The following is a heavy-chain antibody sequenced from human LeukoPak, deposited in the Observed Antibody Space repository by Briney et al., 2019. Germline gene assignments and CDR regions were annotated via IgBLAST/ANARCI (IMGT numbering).Heavy chain of an antibody. J-gene: IGHJ4*02. Sequence: PGGSLRLSCAASGFTVTRYGMHWVRQAPGRGLEWVAFIRYDGSDKYFADSVKGRFTISRDDSKNIMFLQMNSLRAEDTAVYYFGEDLFGDYFWGTYRAIDYWGQGTLVTVSS. CDR3: GEDLFGDYFWGTYRAIDY. CDR2: IRYDGSDK. V-gene: IGHV3-30*02. D-gene: IGHD3-16*02. CDR1: GFTVTRYG.